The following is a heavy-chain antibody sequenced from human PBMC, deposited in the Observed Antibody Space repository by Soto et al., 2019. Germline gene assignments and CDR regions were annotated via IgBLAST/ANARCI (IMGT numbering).Heavy chain of an antibody. D-gene: IGHD4-17*01. J-gene: IGHJ6*02. CDR3: ARHAIRGLPPSYYYYGMDV. CDR1: GYNFAGYW. V-gene: IGHV5-51*01. CDR2: IYPSDSDT. Sequence: GESLKISCKGSGYNFAGYWIAWVRQMPGKGLELMGIIYPSDSDTRYRPSFQGQVTISADKSISTAYLQWSSLKASDTAMYYCARHAIRGLPPSYYYYGMDVWGQGTTVTVSS.